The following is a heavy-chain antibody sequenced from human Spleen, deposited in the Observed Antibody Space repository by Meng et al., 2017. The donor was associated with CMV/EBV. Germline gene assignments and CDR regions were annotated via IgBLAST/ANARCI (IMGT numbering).Heavy chain of an antibody. CDR2: INHSGST. V-gene: IGHV4-34*01. D-gene: IGHD5-12*01. CDR1: GGSFSGYY. Sequence: SETLSLTCAVYGGSFSGYYWSWIRQPPGKGLEWIGEINHSGSTNYNPSLKSRVTISEDTSKKQVSLNLSSVTAADTAVYFCTRGRADSWRDYGMDVWGQGTTVTVSS. CDR3: TRGRADSWRDYGMDV. J-gene: IGHJ6*02.